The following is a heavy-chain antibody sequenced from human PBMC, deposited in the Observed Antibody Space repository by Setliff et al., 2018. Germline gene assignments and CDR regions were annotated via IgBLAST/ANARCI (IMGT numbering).Heavy chain of an antibody. D-gene: IGHD2-2*02. J-gene: IGHJ6*03. CDR2: IWYDGSNK. CDR1: GFTFSSYG. CDR3: AKSGGYCSSTSCYSYYYYMDV. V-gene: IGHV3-33*06. Sequence: GESLTISCAASGFTFSSYGMHWVRQAPGKGLEWVAVIWYDGSNKYYADSVKGRFTISRDNSKNTLYLRMNSLRAEDTAVYYCAKSGGYCSSTSCYSYYYYMDVWGKGTTVTVSS.